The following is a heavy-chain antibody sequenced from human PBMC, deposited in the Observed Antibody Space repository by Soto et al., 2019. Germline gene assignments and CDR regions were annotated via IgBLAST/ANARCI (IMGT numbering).Heavy chain of an antibody. CDR2: IYHSGST. CDR1: GYSISSGYY. Sequence: SETLSLTCTVSGYSISSGYYWGWIRQPPGKGLEWIGSIYHSGSTYYNPSLKSRVTISVDTSKNQFSLKLSSVTAADTAVYYCARLETYSYGYYFDYWGQGTLVTVSS. CDR3: ARLETYSYGYYFDY. V-gene: IGHV4-38-2*02. J-gene: IGHJ4*02. D-gene: IGHD5-18*01.